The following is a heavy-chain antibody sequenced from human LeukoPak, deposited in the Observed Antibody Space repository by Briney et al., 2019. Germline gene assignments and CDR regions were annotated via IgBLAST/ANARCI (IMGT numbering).Heavy chain of an antibody. CDR1: GDSISSYY. CDR3: ARHVTISGPYDASDI. V-gene: IGHV4-59*08. CDR2: IYYSGGT. Sequence: SETLSLTCTVSGDSISSYYWSWIRQPPGKGLEWIGYIYYSGGTDYNPSLKSRVTISVDTSKNQFSLKLRSVTAADTAVYYCARHVTISGPYDASDIWGQGTMVTASP. J-gene: IGHJ3*02. D-gene: IGHD5-24*01.